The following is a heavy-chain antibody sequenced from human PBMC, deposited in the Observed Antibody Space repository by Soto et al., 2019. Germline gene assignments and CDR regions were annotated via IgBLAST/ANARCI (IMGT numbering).Heavy chain of an antibody. J-gene: IGHJ4*02. CDR1: GGSISSSSYY. Sequence: SETLSLTCTVSGGSISSSSYYWGWIRQPPGKGLEWIGSIYYSGSTYYNPSLKSRVTISVDTSKNQFSLKLSSVTAADTAVYYCASIAAANYFDYWGQGTLVTVSS. V-gene: IGHV4-39*01. CDR2: IYYSGST. CDR3: ASIAAANYFDY. D-gene: IGHD6-13*01.